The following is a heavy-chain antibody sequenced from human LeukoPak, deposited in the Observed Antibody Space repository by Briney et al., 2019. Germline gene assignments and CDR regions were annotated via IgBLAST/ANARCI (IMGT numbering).Heavy chain of an antibody. CDR2: IKQDGSVK. D-gene: IGHD6-25*01. Sequence: GGSLRLSCADSGFTFSSYWMSWVRQAPGKGLEWVANIKQDGSVKYYVDSVKGRFTISRDNAKNSLYLQMNSLRAEGTAVYYCAREAAPVFDNWGQGTLVTVSS. CDR3: AREAAPVFDN. CDR1: GFTFSSYW. J-gene: IGHJ4*02. V-gene: IGHV3-7*01.